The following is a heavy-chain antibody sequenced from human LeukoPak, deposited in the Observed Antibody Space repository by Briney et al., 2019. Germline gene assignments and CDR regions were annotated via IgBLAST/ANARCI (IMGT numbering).Heavy chain of an antibody. CDR2: ISSSRSYI. Sequence: GGSLRLSCAASGFTFSSYSMNWVRQAPGKGLEWVSFISSSRSYIYYADSVKGRFTISRDNAKNSLYLQMNSLRAEDTAVYYCARHANYYGSGLFDYWGQGTLVTVSS. J-gene: IGHJ4*02. CDR1: GFTFSSYS. V-gene: IGHV3-21*01. CDR3: ARHANYYGSGLFDY. D-gene: IGHD3-10*01.